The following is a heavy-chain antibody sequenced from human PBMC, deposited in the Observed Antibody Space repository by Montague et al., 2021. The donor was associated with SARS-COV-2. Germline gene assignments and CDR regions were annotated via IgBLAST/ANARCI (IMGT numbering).Heavy chain of an antibody. CDR2: INPDSGGT. V-gene: IGHV1-2*04. D-gene: IGHD2-15*01. J-gene: IGHJ6*02. CDR1: GHTFTGDY. CDR3: ARNLYVRDCSGGSCYPAGGMDV. Sequence: SVKVSCKASGHTFTGDYIHWVRQAPEQGLEWMGWINPDSGGTNYAQRFQGWVTMTRDTSISTAYIELSRLRSDDTAVYYCARNLYVRDCSGGSCYPAGGMDVGGQGTTVTVSS.